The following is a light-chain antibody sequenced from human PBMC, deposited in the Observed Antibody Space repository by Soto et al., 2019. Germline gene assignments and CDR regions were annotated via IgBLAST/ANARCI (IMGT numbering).Light chain of an antibody. V-gene: IGKV3-20*01. Sequence: NVLTQSPDTLSLSPGERATLSCRAGQNIVNNYLAWYQQKPGQAPRLLMYRASTRATGIADRCSGSGSGTDFPLSISRLETEVFAVYYCQNYGSTDITFGQGTRLE. CDR1: QNIVNNY. CDR3: QNYGSTDIT. CDR2: RAS. J-gene: IGKJ5*01.